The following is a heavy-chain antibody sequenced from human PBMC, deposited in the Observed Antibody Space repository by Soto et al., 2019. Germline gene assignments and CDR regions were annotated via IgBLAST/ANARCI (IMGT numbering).Heavy chain of an antibody. D-gene: IGHD3-10*01. Sequence: EVQLVESGGGLVQPGGSLRLSCAASGFTFSLYSMSWVRQAPGKGLEWVSYISRSSTGIHYADSVKGRFTISRDDGTNSMHLQMNSLRDGDTVVYYWGRAVTWGLDDWGQGTTVSISS. CDR3: GRAVTWGLDD. CDR2: ISRSSTGI. CDR1: GFTFSLYS. J-gene: IGHJ6*02. V-gene: IGHV3-48*02.